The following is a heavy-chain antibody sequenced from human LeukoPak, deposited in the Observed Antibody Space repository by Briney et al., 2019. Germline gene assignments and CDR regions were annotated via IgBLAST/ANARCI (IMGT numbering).Heavy chain of an antibody. CDR2: IKSKTNGETR. Sequence: PGGSLRLSCAASGFTLSNAWMNWVRQAPGKGLEWVALIKSKTNGETRDYAAPVKGRFTISRDDSNSIAYLQMNSLKTEDTAVYYCTRDLSGYYEKSYYYYYYMDVWGKGTTVTVSS. CDR1: GFTLSNAW. V-gene: IGHV3-15*01. J-gene: IGHJ6*03. CDR3: TRDLSGYYEKSYYYYYYMDV. D-gene: IGHD3-3*01.